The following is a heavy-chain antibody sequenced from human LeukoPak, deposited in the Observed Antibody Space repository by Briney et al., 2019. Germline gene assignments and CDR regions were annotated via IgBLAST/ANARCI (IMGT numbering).Heavy chain of an antibody. CDR3: AREIAAAWTYFDY. CDR1: GDTLTGHY. CDR2: INPGGGST. D-gene: IGHD6-13*01. Sequence: ASVKVSCRTSGDTLTGHYMHWVRQAPGQGLEWMGIINPGGGSTSYAQKFQGRVTMTRDTSTSTVYMELSSLRSEDTAVYYCAREIAAAWTYFDYWGQGTLVTVSS. V-gene: IGHV1-46*01. J-gene: IGHJ4*02.